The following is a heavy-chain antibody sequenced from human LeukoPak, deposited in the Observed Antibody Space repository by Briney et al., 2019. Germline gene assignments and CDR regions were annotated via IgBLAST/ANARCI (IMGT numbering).Heavy chain of an antibody. J-gene: IGHJ4*02. CDR2: IYPCDGSA. CDR1: GYSFTSKY. Sequence: ASVKISCKASGYSFTSKYIQWVLQAPGQGLEWMGMIYPCDGSASYEEEFQGRVTVIRDTSTSTVHNELRGRRSEDTAVFYCAGDQEAFDYWRQGTMVTVSS. V-gene: IGHV1-46*01. CDR3: AGDQEAFDY.